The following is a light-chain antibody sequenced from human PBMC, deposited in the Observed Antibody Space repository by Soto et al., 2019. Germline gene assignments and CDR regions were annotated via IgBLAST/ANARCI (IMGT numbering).Light chain of an antibody. CDR2: GNS. CDR3: QSYDSSLSGLL. CDR1: SSNIGAGYD. V-gene: IGLV1-40*01. Sequence: QSVLTQPPSVSGAPGQRVTISCTGSSSNIGAGYDVHWYQQLPGTAPKLLIYGNSNRPSGVPDRFSGSKSGTSASLAITGLQAEDEADYYCQSYDSSLSGLLFGGGTKLIVL. J-gene: IGLJ2*01.